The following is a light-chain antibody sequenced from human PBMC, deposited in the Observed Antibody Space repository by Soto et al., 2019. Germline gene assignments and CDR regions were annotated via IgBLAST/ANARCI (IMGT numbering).Light chain of an antibody. CDR1: QSVSSY. J-gene: IGKJ1*01. V-gene: IGKV3-15*01. CDR3: QQYNNWPPWT. CDR2: GAS. Sequence: ELVLTQSPGTLSLSPGERDNLSCRASQSVSSYLAWYQQKPGQAPRLLIYGASTRATGIPARFSGSGSGTEFTLTISSLQSEDFAVYYCQQYNNWPPWTFGQGTRWIS.